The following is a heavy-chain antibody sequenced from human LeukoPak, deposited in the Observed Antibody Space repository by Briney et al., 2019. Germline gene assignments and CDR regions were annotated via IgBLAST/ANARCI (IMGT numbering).Heavy chain of an antibody. Sequence: SETLSLTCTVSGGSLSSGDYYWSWIRQPPGKGLEWIGYIYYSGSTYYNPSLKSRVTISVDTSKNQFSLKLSSVTAADTAVHYCARETVYSNWFDPWGQGTLVTVSS. CDR1: GGSLSSGDYY. V-gene: IGHV4-30-4*01. D-gene: IGHD2-8*01. CDR3: ARETVYSNWFDP. J-gene: IGHJ5*02. CDR2: IYYSGST.